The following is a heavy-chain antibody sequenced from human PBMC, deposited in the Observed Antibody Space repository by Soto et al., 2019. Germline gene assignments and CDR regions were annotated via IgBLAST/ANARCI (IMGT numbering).Heavy chain of an antibody. CDR1: GFTFSSYS. CDR2: ISSSSSYI. CDR3: AREVLRYFDWLPSPGGMDV. Sequence: GGSLRLSCAASGFTFSSYSMNWVRQAPGKGLEWVSSISSSSSYIYYADSVKGRFTISRDNAKNSLYLQMNSLRAEDTAVYYCAREVLRYFDWLPSPGGMDVWGQGT. V-gene: IGHV3-21*01. J-gene: IGHJ6*02. D-gene: IGHD3-9*01.